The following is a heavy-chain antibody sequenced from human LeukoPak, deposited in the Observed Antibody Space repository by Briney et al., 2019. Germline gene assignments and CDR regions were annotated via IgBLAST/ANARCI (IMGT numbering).Heavy chain of an antibody. D-gene: IGHD3-22*01. CDR1: GGSISIYY. Sequence: SETLSLTCTVYGGSISIYYWSWIRQPAGKGLEWIGRIYTSGSTNYNPSLKSRVIMSVDTSKNQFSLKLSSVTAADTAVYYCARAGYYYDSSGYQTYTFDYWGQGTLVTVSS. J-gene: IGHJ4*02. CDR2: IYTSGST. V-gene: IGHV4-4*07. CDR3: ARAGYYYDSSGYQTYTFDY.